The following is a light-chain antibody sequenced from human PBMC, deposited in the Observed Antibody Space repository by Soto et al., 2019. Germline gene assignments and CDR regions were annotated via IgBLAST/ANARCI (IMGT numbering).Light chain of an antibody. V-gene: IGLV7-46*01. CDR3: LLFSSDVRGI. CDR2: DTN. CDR1: TGAVTSGHY. Sequence: QAVVTQAPSLTVSPGGTVTLTCGSTTGAVTSGHYLYWFQQNPGQAPRPVISDTNNKHSWTPARFSGSLVGGKAALTLAGAQPDDADEYYCLLFSSDVRGIFGGGTKLTVL. J-gene: IGLJ2*01.